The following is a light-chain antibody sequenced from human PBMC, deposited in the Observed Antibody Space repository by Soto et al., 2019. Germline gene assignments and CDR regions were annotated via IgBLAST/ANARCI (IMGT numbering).Light chain of an antibody. CDR2: NAS. CDR1: QSVGIY. Sequence: DIQMTQSPSSLSASIGDRVTITCRASQSVGIYVNWYQQTPGKAPKLLIHNASNLQSGVPSRFSWSGAWTDFNLPPSSLPPDGSANYHCQPSYIMRYTLGQRTKL. V-gene: IGKV1-39*01. CDR3: QPSYIMRYT. J-gene: IGKJ2*01.